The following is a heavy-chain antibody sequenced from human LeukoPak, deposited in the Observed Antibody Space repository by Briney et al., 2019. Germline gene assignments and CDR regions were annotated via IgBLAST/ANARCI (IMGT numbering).Heavy chain of an antibody. Sequence: GESLKISRKGSGYSFTSYWIGWVRQMPGKGLEWMGIIYPGDSATRYSPSFQGQVTISADKSISTAYLQWSSLKASDTAMYYCARHTYYYDSSGYYPDAFDIWGQGTMVTVSS. CDR1: GYSFTSYW. V-gene: IGHV5-51*01. CDR2: IYPGDSAT. J-gene: IGHJ3*02. D-gene: IGHD3-22*01. CDR3: ARHTYYYDSSGYYPDAFDI.